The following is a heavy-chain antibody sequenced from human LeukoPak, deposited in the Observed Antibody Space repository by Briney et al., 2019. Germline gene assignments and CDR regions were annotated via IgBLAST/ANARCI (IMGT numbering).Heavy chain of an antibody. J-gene: IGHJ1*01. D-gene: IGHD3-22*01. CDR3: ARDGGDYYDSSGYPFHH. Sequence: PGGSLRLSCAASGFAFSSYSMIWVRQAPGKGLGWVSYLTSTSNYIYYADSVKGRFTVSSDNAKNSLYLQMNSLRAGDTAVYYCARDGGDYYDSSGYPFHHWGQGTLVTVSS. V-gene: IGHV3-21*05. CDR1: GFAFSSYS. CDR2: LTSTSNYI.